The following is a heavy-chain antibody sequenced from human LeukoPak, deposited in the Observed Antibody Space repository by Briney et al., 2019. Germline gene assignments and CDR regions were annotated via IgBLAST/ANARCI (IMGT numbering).Heavy chain of an antibody. J-gene: IGHJ4*02. CDR3: AKAHSSTTVVDY. V-gene: IGHV3-33*06. CDR1: GFTFSSYG. Sequence: GSLRLSCAASGFTFSSYGVHWVRQAPGKGLEWVAVIWDGGSNKYYADSVKGRFTISRDNSKNTLYLQMNSLRAEDTAVYYCAKAHSSTTVVDYWGQGTLVTVSS. D-gene: IGHD6-13*01. CDR2: IWDGGSNK.